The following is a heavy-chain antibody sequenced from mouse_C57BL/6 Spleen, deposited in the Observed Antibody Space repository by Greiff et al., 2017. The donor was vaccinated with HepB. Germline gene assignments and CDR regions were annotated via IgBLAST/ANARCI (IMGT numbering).Heavy chain of an antibody. Sequence: EVKLVESGPELVKPGASVKIPCKASGYTFTDYNMDWVKQSHGKSLEWIGDINPNNGGTIYNQKFKGKATLTVDKSSSTAYMELRSLTSEDTAVYYCARRFYDLFDYWGQGTTLTVSS. D-gene: IGHD2-3*01. J-gene: IGHJ2*01. CDR2: INPNNGGT. CDR1: GYTFTDYN. V-gene: IGHV1-18*01. CDR3: ARRFYDLFDY.